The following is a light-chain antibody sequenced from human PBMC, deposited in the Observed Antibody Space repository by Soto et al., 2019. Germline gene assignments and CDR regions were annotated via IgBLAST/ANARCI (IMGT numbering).Light chain of an antibody. CDR2: KAS. J-gene: IGKJ1*01. Sequence: DIQMTQSPSTLSASVGDRVTITCRASQRFNTWLAWYQQKPGKAPNLLIYKASSLASGVPSRFSGSGSGTELTLTISSLQPDYLAAYYCQQYNSFPWTFGQGNKVEIK. CDR3: QQYNSFPWT. V-gene: IGKV1-5*03. CDR1: QRFNTW.